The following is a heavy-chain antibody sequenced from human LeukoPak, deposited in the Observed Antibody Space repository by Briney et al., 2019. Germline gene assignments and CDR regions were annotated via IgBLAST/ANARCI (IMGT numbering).Heavy chain of an antibody. CDR1: EFTASSNY. D-gene: IGHD1-26*01. Sequence: PGGSLSLSCAALEFTASSNYMTWAGQPQGKGLEWAPVIYSGGSTYYADSVKGRFTISRDNSKNTLYLQMNSLRAEDTAVYYCASPPPSGSWPYYFDYRGQGTLVTVSS. J-gene: IGHJ4*02. CDR3: ASPPPSGSWPYYFDY. V-gene: IGHV3-66*01. CDR2: IYSGGST.